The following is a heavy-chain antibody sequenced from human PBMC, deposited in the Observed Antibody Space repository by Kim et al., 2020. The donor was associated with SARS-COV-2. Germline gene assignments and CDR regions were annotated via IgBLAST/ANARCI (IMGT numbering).Heavy chain of an antibody. Sequence: SETLSLTCAVYGGSFSGYYWSWIRQPPGKGLEWIGEINHSGSTNYNPSLKSRVTISVDTSKNQFSLKLSSVTAADTAVYYCASLYSSSWYKRYYYYGMDVWGQGTTVTVSS. D-gene: IGHD6-13*01. J-gene: IGHJ6*02. CDR3: ASLYSSSWYKRYYYYGMDV. V-gene: IGHV4-34*01. CDR2: INHSGST. CDR1: GGSFSGYY.